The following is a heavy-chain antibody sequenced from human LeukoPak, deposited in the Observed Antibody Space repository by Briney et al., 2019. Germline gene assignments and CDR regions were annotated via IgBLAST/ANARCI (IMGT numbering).Heavy chain of an antibody. CDR1: GYSFSSYW. Sequence: GESLKISCKGSGYSFSSYWIGWARQMPGKGLEWMGIIYPGDSDTRYNPPFQGQVTFSADKSITTAYLQWSSLKASDTAMYYCARMYYDILTGYYSDFDYWGQGTLVTVSS. V-gene: IGHV5-51*01. CDR2: IYPGDSDT. J-gene: IGHJ4*02. D-gene: IGHD3-9*01. CDR3: ARMYYDILTGYYSDFDY.